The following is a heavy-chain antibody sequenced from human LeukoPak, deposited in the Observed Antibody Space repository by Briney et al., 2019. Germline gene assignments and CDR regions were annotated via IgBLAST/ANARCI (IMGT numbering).Heavy chain of an antibody. D-gene: IGHD6-6*01. J-gene: IGHJ6*03. V-gene: IGHV3-23*01. CDR1: GFTVSSNY. CDR3: AKAGETAARYYYYMDV. CDR2: ISGSGGST. Sequence: GGSLRLSCAASGFTVSSNYMSWVRQAPGKGLEWVSAISGSGGSTYYADSVKGRFTISRDNSKNTLYLQMNSLRAEDTAVYYCAKAGETAARYYYYMDVWGKGTTVTVSS.